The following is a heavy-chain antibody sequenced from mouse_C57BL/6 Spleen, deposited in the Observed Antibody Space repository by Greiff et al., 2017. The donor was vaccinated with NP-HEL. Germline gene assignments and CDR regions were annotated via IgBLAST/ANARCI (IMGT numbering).Heavy chain of an antibody. CDR1: GYTFTDYY. V-gene: IGHV1-26*01. CDR3: ARRDWYYGSSYGRYFDY. CDR2: INPNNGGT. D-gene: IGHD1-1*01. J-gene: IGHJ2*01. Sequence: EVQLQQSGPELVKPGASVKISCKASGYTFTDYYMNWVKQSHGKSLEWIGDINPNNGGTSYNQKFKGKATLTVDKSSSTAYMELRSLTSEDSAVYYCARRDWYYGSSYGRYFDYWGQGTTLTVSS.